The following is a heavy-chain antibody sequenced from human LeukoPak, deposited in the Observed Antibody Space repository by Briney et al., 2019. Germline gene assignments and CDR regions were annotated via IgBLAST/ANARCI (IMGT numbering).Heavy chain of an antibody. CDR2: IYYSGNT. J-gene: IGHJ4*02. V-gene: IGHV4-39*07. CDR1: GVSISSSNSY. Sequence: PSETLSLTCTVSGVSISSSNSYWGWIRQPPGKGLEWIGSIYYSGNTYYNASPKSQVSISIDTSKNQFSLKLSSVTAADTAVYYCARNIVATGGDYWGQGTLVTVSS. D-gene: IGHD5-12*01. CDR3: ARNIVATGGDY.